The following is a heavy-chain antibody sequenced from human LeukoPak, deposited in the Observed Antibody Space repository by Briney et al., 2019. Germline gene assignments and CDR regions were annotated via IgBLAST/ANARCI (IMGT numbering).Heavy chain of an antibody. Sequence: GGSLRLSCAASGFTFSGYAMSWVRQAPGKGLEWVSTIGGSGGSTYYADSVKGRFTISRDNSKNTLYLQMNSLRDEDTAVYYCTKGDDSSTWYTFDIWGQGTMVTVSS. D-gene: IGHD6-13*01. CDR2: IGGSGGST. J-gene: IGHJ3*02. CDR1: GFTFSGYA. V-gene: IGHV3-23*01. CDR3: TKGDDSSTWYTFDI.